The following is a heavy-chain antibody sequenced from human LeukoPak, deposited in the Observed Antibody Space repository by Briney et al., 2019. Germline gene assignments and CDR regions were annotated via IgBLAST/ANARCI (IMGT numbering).Heavy chain of an antibody. CDR1: GGSFSGYY. Sequence: SETLSLTCAVYGGSFSGYYWSWIRRPPGKGLEWIGEINHSGSTNYNPSLKSRVTISVDTSKNQFSLKLSSVTAADTAVYYCARLRVYSGSYSDYWGQGTLVTVSS. V-gene: IGHV4-34*01. D-gene: IGHD1-26*01. J-gene: IGHJ4*02. CDR3: ARLRVYSGSYSDY. CDR2: INHSGST.